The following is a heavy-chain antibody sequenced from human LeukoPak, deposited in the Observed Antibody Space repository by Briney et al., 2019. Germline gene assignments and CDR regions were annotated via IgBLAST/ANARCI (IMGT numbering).Heavy chain of an antibody. V-gene: IGHV1-2*02. Sequence: ASVKVSCKASGYTFTGYYMHWVRQAPGQGLEWMGWINPNSGGTNYAQKFQGRVTMTRDTSISTAYMELNRLRSDDTAVYYCARGGDYDFWSGLSLYYYYGMDVWGQGTTVTVSS. CDR3: ARGGDYDFWSGLSLYYYYGMDV. J-gene: IGHJ6*02. CDR2: INPNSGGT. CDR1: GYTFTGYY. D-gene: IGHD3-3*01.